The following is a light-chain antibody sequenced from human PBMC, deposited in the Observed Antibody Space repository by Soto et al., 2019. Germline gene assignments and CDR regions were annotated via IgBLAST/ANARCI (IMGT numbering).Light chain of an antibody. CDR2: KAS. CDR1: QSSSSW. J-gene: IGKJ1*01. V-gene: IGKV1-5*03. CDR3: QQYNTFSGT. Sequence: DIQMTQSPSTLSASVGDRVTITCRASQSSSSWLAWYQQKPGKAPKLLIYKASSLESGVPSRFSGSGSGTEFILTISSLQPDDSATYFCQQYNTFSGTFGQGTKVEIK.